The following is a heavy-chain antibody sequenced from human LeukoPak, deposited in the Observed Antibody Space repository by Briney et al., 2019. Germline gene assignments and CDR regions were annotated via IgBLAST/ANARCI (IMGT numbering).Heavy chain of an antibody. CDR1: GGTFSSYA. CDR2: IIPIFGTA. Sequence: SSVNVSCMASGGTFSSYAISWVRQAPGQGLEWMGGIIPIFGTANYAQKFQGRVTITADKSTCTAYMELSSLRSEDTAVYYCARSGDYCDSSGYYYLFLYYYYYMDVWGKGTTVTVSS. J-gene: IGHJ6*03. CDR3: ARSGDYCDSSGYYYLFLYYYYYMDV. D-gene: IGHD3-22*01. V-gene: IGHV1-69*06.